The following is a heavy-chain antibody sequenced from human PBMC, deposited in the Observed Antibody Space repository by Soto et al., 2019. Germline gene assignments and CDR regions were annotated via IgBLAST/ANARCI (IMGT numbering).Heavy chain of an antibody. D-gene: IGHD3-3*01. CDR3: ARGDPPRFLEWLLSY. J-gene: IGHJ4*02. CDR1: GYTFTSYY. Sequence: ASVKVSCKASGYTFTSYYMHWVRQAPGQGLEWMGTINPSGGSTSYAQKFQGRVTMTRDTSTSTVYMELSSLRSEDTAVYYCARGDPPRFLEWLLSYWGQGTLVTVSS. CDR2: INPSGGST. V-gene: IGHV1-46*01.